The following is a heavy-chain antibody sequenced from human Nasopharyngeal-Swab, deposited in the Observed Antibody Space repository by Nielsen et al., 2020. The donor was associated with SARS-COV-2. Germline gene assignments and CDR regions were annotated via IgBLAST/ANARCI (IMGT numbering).Heavy chain of an antibody. CDR2: INHNERT. D-gene: IGHD5-24*01. CDR3: ARAGRVGDAYTGLDV. J-gene: IGHJ6*02. V-gene: IGHV4-34*01. Sequence: SETLSLTCSVSGRSFNGFYWNWIRQPPGKGLEWIGEINHNERTNYNPSLKSRVTMSVDTSTNQVSLKLNSRTATDTAVNYCARAGRVGDAYTGLDVWGQGTTVTVSS. CDR1: GRSFNGFY.